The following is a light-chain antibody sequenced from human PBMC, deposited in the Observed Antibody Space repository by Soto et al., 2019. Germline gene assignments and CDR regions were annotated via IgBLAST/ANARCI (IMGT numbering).Light chain of an antibody. CDR2: EGT. CDR1: SSDVGSYNR. V-gene: IGLV2-23*01. Sequence: QSALTQPASVSGSPGQSITISCTGTSSDVGSYNRVSWYQQHPGKAPKLMIYEGTKRPSGVSTRVSGSKSGNTASLTISGLLAEDEGDYYCCSYTTTYTYVFGTGTKLTV. J-gene: IGLJ1*01. CDR3: CSYTTTYTYV.